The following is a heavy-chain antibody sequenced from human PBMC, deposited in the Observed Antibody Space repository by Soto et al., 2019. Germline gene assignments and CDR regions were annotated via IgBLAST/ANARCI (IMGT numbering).Heavy chain of an antibody. D-gene: IGHD1-1*01. CDR1: GFSFSTYG. CDR3: AKWNGYVDH. V-gene: IGHV3-23*01. J-gene: IGHJ4*02. Sequence: EVQLLESGGGLVQPGGSLRLSCAVSGFSFSTYGVTWVRQAPGKGLEWVSGVSGGSGTTHYADSVKGRFTITGDTSKNTVYLQMNSMGVEDTAVYYCAKWNGYVDHWGQGTLVTVSS. CDR2: VSGGSGTT.